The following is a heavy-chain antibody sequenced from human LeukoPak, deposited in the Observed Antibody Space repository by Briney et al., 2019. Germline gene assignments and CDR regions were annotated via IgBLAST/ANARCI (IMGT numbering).Heavy chain of an antibody. Sequence: GASVKVSCKASGYIFTGYYMHWVRQAPGQGLEWMGWINTNTGNPTYAQGFTGRFVFSLDTSVSTSYLQINSLKAEDTAVYYCARVGRVDTIPDFWYFDYWGQGTLVTISS. D-gene: IGHD3-3*01. CDR1: GYIFTGYY. J-gene: IGHJ4*02. V-gene: IGHV7-4-1*02. CDR3: ARVGRVDTIPDFWYFDY. CDR2: INTNTGNP.